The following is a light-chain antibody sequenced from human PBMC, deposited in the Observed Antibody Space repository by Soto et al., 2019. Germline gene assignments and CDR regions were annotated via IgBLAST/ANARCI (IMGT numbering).Light chain of an antibody. V-gene: IGLV2-14*01. CDR2: EVN. Sequence: QSALTQPPSASGSPGQSVASSCTGTSSDVGGYNYVSWYQQHPGKAPKLMIFEVNGRPSGVSDRFSGSKSGNTASLTISGLQPEDEADYYCSSFSSSSTPYVFGTGTKVTVL. CDR1: SSDVGGYNY. J-gene: IGLJ1*01. CDR3: SSFSSSSTPYV.